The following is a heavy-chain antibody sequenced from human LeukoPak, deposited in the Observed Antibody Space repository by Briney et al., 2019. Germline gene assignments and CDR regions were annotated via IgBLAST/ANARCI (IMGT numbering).Heavy chain of an antibody. CDR2: ISYDGSDK. V-gene: IGHV3-30-3*01. CDR1: GFTFSSYA. J-gene: IGHJ4*02. Sequence: GGSLRLSCAASGFTFSSYAMHWVRQAPGKGLEWVAVISYDGSDKYYADSVKGRFTISRDNSKNTLYLQMNSLRAEDTAVYYCARDRPSWAVVGTVDYWGQGTLVTVSS. D-gene: IGHD6-19*01. CDR3: ARDRPSWAVVGTVDY.